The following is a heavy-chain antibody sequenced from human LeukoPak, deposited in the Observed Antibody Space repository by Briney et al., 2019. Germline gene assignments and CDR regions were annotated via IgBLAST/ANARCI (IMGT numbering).Heavy chain of an antibody. Sequence: GGSLRLSCAASGFTFSDSAMHWVRLAPGRGLEWIGRIRGRAHDYATSYAASLEGRFTLSRDDSQNTVYLQLNSLKTEDTALYYCSRHRLGGYDDYWGQGTLVTVSS. J-gene: IGHJ4*02. V-gene: IGHV3-73*01. CDR3: SRHRLGGYDDY. D-gene: IGHD3-16*01. CDR1: GFTFSDSA. CDR2: IRGRAHDYAT.